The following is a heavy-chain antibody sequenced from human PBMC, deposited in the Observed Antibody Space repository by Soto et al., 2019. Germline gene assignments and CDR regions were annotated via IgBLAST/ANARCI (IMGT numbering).Heavy chain of an antibody. CDR2: IYYSGSA. CDR1: GGYINNSSFY. Sequence: SETLSLTCTVSGGYINNSSFYWGWVRQPPGKRLEWIGSIYYSGSAYYNLSLKSRLTISVDTSKNQFSLNLSSVTAADTAVYFCARRPLVRGIIPYYFDSWGQGTLVTVSS. V-gene: IGHV4-39*01. J-gene: IGHJ4*02. CDR3: ARRPLVRGIIPYYFDS. D-gene: IGHD3-10*01.